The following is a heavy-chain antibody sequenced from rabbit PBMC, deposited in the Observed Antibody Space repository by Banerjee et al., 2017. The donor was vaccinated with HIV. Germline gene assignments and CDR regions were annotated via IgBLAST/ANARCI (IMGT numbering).Heavy chain of an antibody. CDR2: IYADNTGST. V-gene: IGHV1S40*01. CDR1: GFSFSYGYD. CDR3: ARWTGSNADWNL. D-gene: IGHD4-2*01. Sequence: QSLEESGGDLVKPGASLTLTCIASGFSFSYGYDMCWVRQAPGKGLEWIACIYADNTGSTYYSNWAKGRFTISKTSSTTVALQMTSLTGADTATYFCARWTGSNADWNLWGQGTLVTVS. J-gene: IGHJ4*01.